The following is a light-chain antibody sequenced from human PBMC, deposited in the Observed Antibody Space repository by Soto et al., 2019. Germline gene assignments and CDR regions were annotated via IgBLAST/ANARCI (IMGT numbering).Light chain of an antibody. CDR1: KSVSTK. J-gene: IGKJ1*01. CDR2: GAS. Sequence: EVVLTQSPSNLSVSPGETATLSCRASKSVSTKLAWYQQKRGQAPRLTNYGASTRTTGIPARFSGRGSETEFTLTMSRLQSEDFAVYYCEYYNSGPPGTFGQGVKVEIK. V-gene: IGKV3D-15*01. CDR3: EYYNSGPPGT.